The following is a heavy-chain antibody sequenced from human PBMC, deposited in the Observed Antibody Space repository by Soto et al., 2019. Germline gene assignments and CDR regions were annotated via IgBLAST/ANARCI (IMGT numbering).Heavy chain of an antibody. D-gene: IGHD3-3*01. CDR3: ARDSPHDFWSGYYSYYYGMDV. CDR1: GGTFSSYA. J-gene: IGHJ6*02. CDR2: IIPIFGTA. V-gene: IGHV1-69*01. Sequence: VQLVQSGAEVKKPGSSVKVSCKASGGTFSSYAISWVRQAPGQGLEWMGGIIPIFGTANYAQKFQGRVTITADESTSTAYMELSSLRSEDTAVYYCARDSPHDFWSGYYSYYYGMDVWGQGTTVTVSS.